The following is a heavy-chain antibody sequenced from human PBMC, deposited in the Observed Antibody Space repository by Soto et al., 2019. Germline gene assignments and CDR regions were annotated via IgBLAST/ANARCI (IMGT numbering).Heavy chain of an antibody. Sequence: QITLKESGPTLVKPTQTLTLTCTFSGFSLTTSGVGVAWIRQPPGKALEWLALIYWDDDKRYSPSLKSRLTITKDTSKSRVVLTMTNMDPVDTATYYCARPYYDSTGYYYSFDLWGRGTLVTVSS. J-gene: IGHJ2*01. V-gene: IGHV2-5*02. CDR3: ARPYYDSTGYYYSFDL. CDR2: IYWDDDK. D-gene: IGHD3-22*01. CDR1: GFSLTTSGVG.